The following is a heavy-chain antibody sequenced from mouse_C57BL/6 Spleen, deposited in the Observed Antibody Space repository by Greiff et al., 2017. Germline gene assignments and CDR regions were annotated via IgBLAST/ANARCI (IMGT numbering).Heavy chain of an antibody. CDR2: FHPYNDDT. CDR1: GYTFTTYP. D-gene: IGHD2-2*01. CDR3: AREGYDYAMDD. J-gene: IGHJ4*01. V-gene: IGHV1-47*01. Sequence: VQLVESGAELVKPGASVKMSCKASGYTFTTYPIEWMKQNHGKSLEWIGNFHPYNDDTKYNEKFKGKATLTVERSSSTVYLDLSRLTSDDSAVYYCAREGYDYAMDDGGQGTSVTVSS.